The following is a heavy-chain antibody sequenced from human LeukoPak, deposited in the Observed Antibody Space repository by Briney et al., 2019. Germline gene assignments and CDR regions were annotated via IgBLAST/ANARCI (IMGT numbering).Heavy chain of an antibody. Sequence: GGSLRLSCAASGFTFSSYSMNWVRQAPGKGLEWVSYISSSSSTIYYADSVKGRFTISRDNAKNSLYLQMNSLRAEDTAVYYCARAAPQLRFYAFDTWGQGTMVTVSS. CDR3: ARAAPQLRFYAFDT. CDR1: GFTFSSYS. D-gene: IGHD3-3*01. CDR2: ISSSSSTI. V-gene: IGHV3-48*01. J-gene: IGHJ3*02.